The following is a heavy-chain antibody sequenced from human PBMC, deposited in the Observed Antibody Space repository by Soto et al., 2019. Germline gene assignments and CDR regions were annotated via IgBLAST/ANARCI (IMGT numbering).Heavy chain of an antibody. CDR2: IYYSGST. Sequence: SETLSLTCTVSGGSISSYYWSWIRQPPGKGLEWIGYIYYSGSTNYNPSLKSRVTISVDTSKNQFCLKLSSVTAADTAVYYCARDYGEAFDIWGQGTMVTVSS. V-gene: IGHV4-59*01. J-gene: IGHJ3*02. CDR1: GGSISSYY. D-gene: IGHD4-17*01. CDR3: ARDYGEAFDI.